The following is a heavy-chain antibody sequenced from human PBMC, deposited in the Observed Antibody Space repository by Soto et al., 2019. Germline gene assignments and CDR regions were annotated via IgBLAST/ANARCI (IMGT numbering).Heavy chain of an antibody. D-gene: IGHD3-10*01. J-gene: IGHJ6*01. CDR1: SGPSKSHN. CDR3: VRQGIGFLHGLVDV. V-gene: IGHV4-59*08. CDR2: VYDTWST. Sequence: QVQVQQSGPGLVKPSETLSLTCTASSGPSKSHNWGWIRQPPGRGLEWIGYVYDTWSTSYNPSLKIRVTVSADTSTNRISLTLRFVTAADTAVYYCVRQGIGFLHGLVDVWGQGTTVIVSS.